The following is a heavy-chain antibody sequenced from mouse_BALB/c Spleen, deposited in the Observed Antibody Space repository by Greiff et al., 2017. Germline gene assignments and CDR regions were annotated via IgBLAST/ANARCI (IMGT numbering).Heavy chain of an antibody. CDR1: GYTFTNYW. CDR2: IYPGGGYT. Sequence: VQVVESGAELVRPGTSVKISCKASGYTFTNYWLGWVKQRPGHGLEWIGDIYPGGGYTNYNEKFKGKATLTADTSSSTAYMQLSSLTSEDSAVYFCAREGYYAMDYWGQGTSVTVSS. J-gene: IGHJ4*01. V-gene: IGHV1-63*02. CDR3: AREGYYAMDY.